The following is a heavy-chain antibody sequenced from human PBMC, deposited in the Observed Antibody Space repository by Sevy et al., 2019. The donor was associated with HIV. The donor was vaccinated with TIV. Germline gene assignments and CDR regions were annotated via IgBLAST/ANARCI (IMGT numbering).Heavy chain of an antibody. V-gene: IGHV3-64*02. CDR1: GFTFSSYA. D-gene: IGHD1-26*01. CDR3: ARGRSKWELPWFDP. Sequence: GGSLRLSCAASGFTFSSYAMHWVRQAPGKGLEYVSAIRSNGGSTYYADSVKGRFTISRDNSKNTLYLQMGSLRAEDMAVYYCARGRSKWELPWFDPWGQGTLVTVSS. CDR2: IRSNGGST. J-gene: IGHJ5*02.